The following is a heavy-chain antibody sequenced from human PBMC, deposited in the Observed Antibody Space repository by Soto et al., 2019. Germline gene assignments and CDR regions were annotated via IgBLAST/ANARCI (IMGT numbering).Heavy chain of an antibody. J-gene: IGHJ6*02. CDR2: ISYDGSNK. CDR3: AKDLGTTLRRGNYYGMDV. V-gene: IGHV3-30*18. Sequence: GGSLRLSCAASGFTFSSYGMHWVRQAPGKGLEWVAVISYDGSNKYYADSVKGRSTISRDNSKNTLYLQMNSLRAEDTAVYYRAKDLGTTLRRGNYYGMDVWGQGTTVTAP. CDR1: GFTFSSYG. D-gene: IGHD4-17*01.